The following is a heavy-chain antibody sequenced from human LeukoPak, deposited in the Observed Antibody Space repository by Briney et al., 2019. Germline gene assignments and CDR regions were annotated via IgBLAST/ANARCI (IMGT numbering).Heavy chain of an antibody. CDR2: ISYDGSNK. J-gene: IGHJ4*02. V-gene: IGHV3-30-3*01. CDR1: GFTFSSYA. CDR3: ARGPSPAIDFDY. Sequence: GGSLRLSCAASGFTFSSYAMHWVRQAPGKGLEWVAVISYDGSNKYYADSVKGRFTISRDNSKNTLYLQMNSLRAEDTAVYYCARGPSPAIDFDYWGQGTLVTVSS. D-gene: IGHD2-2*01.